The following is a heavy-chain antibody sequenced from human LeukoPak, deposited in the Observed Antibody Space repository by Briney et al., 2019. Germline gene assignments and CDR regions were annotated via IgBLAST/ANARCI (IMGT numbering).Heavy chain of an antibody. D-gene: IGHD4-11*01. CDR1: GYSFIGYY. CDR2: INPNSGGT. J-gene: IGHJ5*02. Sequence: ASVKVSCKASGYSFIGYYMHWVRQAPGQGLEWMGWINPNSGGTNYAQKFQGWVTMTRDTSISTAYMELSRLRSDDTAVYYCARDLGDYSYNWFDPWGQGTLVTVSS. V-gene: IGHV1-2*04. CDR3: ARDLGDYSYNWFDP.